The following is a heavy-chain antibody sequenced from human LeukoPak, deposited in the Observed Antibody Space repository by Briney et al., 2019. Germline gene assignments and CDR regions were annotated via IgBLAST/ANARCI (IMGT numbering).Heavy chain of an antibody. CDR2: ISSSSSYI. CDR1: GFTFSSYS. Sequence: KPGGSLRLSCAASGFTFSSYSMNWVRQAPGKGLEWVSSISSSSSYIYYADSVKGRFTISRDNAKNSLYLQMNSLRAEDTAVYYCARHGMVAAAGRGYFDYWGQGTLVTVSS. D-gene: IGHD6-13*01. J-gene: IGHJ4*02. V-gene: IGHV3-21*01. CDR3: ARHGMVAAAGRGYFDY.